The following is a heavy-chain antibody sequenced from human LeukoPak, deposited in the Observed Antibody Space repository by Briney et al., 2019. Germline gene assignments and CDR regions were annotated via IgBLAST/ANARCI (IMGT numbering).Heavy chain of an antibody. J-gene: IGHJ6*03. CDR2: ISAYNGNL. CDR3: ARDGFVGTTNHYYDSSGDYYYYYYMDV. Sequence: ASVKASCKASGYTFTSYGISWVRQAPGQGGECRGWISAYNGNLKYAQKLQGRVTMTTDTSTSTAYMELRSLRSDDTAVYYCARDGFVGTTNHYYDSSGDYYYYYYMDVWGKGTTVTVS. V-gene: IGHV1-18*01. CDR1: GYTFTSYG. D-gene: IGHD3-22*01.